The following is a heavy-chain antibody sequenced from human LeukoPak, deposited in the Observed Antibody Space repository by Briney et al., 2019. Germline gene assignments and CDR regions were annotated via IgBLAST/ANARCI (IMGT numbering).Heavy chain of an antibody. CDR2: IYYSGRT. D-gene: IGHD3-16*01. Sequence: PGGTLRLSCAASGFTFSIYGLSWVRQAPGKGLEWIGSIYYSGRTYYNPSLKSRVTISVDTSRNQFSLKLSSVTAADTAVYYCARRGSANWFDPWGQGTLVTVSS. J-gene: IGHJ5*02. V-gene: IGHV4-39*01. CDR1: GFTFSIYG. CDR3: ARRGSANWFDP.